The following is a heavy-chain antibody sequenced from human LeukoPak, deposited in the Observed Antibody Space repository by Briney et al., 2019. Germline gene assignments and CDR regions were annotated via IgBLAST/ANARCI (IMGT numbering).Heavy chain of an antibody. Sequence: PGGSLRLSCAASGFTFSSYSMNWVRQAPGKGLEWVSSISSSSSYIYYAGSVKGRFTISRDNAKNSLYLQMNSLRAEDTAVYYCARDLRDGYSDYWGQGTLVTVSS. CDR1: GFTFSSYS. CDR3: ARDLRDGYSDY. D-gene: IGHD5-24*01. CDR2: ISSSSSYI. V-gene: IGHV3-21*01. J-gene: IGHJ4*02.